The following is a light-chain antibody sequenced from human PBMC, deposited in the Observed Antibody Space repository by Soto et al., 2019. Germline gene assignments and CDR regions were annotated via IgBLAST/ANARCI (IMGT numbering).Light chain of an antibody. J-gene: IGLJ1*01. V-gene: IGLV2-14*03. CDR2: EVS. Sequence: QSVLTQPASVSGSPGQWITISCTGTSSDAGAYDYVSWYQQHPNKAPKLIIYEVSNRPSGVSNRFSGSKSVNTATLTISGLQAEDEADYYCSSYTSGSTRVFGTGTKVTVL. CDR1: SSDAGAYDY. CDR3: SSYTSGSTRV.